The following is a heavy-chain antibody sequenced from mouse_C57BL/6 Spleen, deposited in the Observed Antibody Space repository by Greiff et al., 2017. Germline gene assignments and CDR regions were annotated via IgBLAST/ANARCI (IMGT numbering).Heavy chain of an antibody. CDR1: GYSFTGYF. V-gene: IGHV1-20*01. Sequence: VQLKESGPELVKPGDSVKISCKASGYSFTGYFMNWVMQSHGKSLEWIGRINPYNGDTFYNQKFKGKATLTVDKSSSTAHMELRSLTSEDSAVYYCARIYGGPLDYFDYWGQGTTLTVSS. D-gene: IGHD1-1*02. CDR2: INPYNGDT. J-gene: IGHJ2*01. CDR3: ARIYGGPLDYFDY.